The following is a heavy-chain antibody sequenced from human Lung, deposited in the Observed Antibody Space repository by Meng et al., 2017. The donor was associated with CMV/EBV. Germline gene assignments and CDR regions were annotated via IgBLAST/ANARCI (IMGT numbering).Heavy chain of an antibody. CDR1: GGSISTYY. D-gene: IGHD3-16*02. Sequence: VHLPWSAPGLVTPSETLSLTCAVSGGSISTYYWSWIRQPPGKGLEWIGNNYYSGSTNYNPSLASRVTISVDSSKNQFSLKLSSVTAADTAVYYCARHQNGGTYPLDYWGQGTLVTVSS. J-gene: IGHJ4*02. CDR3: ARHQNGGTYPLDY. CDR2: NYYSGST. V-gene: IGHV4-59*08.